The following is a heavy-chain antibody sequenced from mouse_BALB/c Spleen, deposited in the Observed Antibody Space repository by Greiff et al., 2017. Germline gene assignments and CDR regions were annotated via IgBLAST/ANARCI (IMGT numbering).Heavy chain of an antibody. CDR2: ISSGGST. Sequence: EVKVVESGGGLVKPGGSLKLSCAASGFTFSSYAMSWVRQTPEKRLEWVASISSGGSTYYPDSVKGRFTISRDNARNILYLQMSSLRSEDTAMYYCARGDYYGSSNYAMDYWGQGTSVTVSS. CDR3: ARGDYYGSSNYAMDY. CDR1: GFTFSSYA. J-gene: IGHJ4*01. V-gene: IGHV5-6-5*01. D-gene: IGHD1-1*01.